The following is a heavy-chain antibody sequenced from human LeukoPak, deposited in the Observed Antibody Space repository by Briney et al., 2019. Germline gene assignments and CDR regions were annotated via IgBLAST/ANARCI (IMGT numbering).Heavy chain of an antibody. J-gene: IGHJ4*02. CDR3: ATSRQWLVRYFDY. V-gene: IGHV3-23*01. CDR1: GFSSSSYA. Sequence: GSLRLSCAASGFSSSSYAMTWVRQAPGKGLEWVSSISGTGDTTYYADSVKGRFTISRDNSKNTLYLQMKSLRAEDTAVYYCATSRQWLVRYFDYWGQGTLATVSP. CDR2: ISGTGDTT. D-gene: IGHD6-19*01.